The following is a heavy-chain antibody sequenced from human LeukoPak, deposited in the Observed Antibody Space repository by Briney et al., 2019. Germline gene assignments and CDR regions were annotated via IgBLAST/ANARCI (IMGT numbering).Heavy chain of an antibody. CDR2: ISGSGGST. CDR1: GFTFSSYA. CDR3: AKAHRGYSCGYQDY. V-gene: IGHV3-23*01. Sequence: SGGSLRLSCAASGFTFSSYAMSWVRQAPGKGLEWVSAISGSGGSTYYADSVKGRFTISRDNSKNTLYLQMNSLRAEDTAVYYCAKAHRGYSCGYQDYWGQGTLVTVSS. D-gene: IGHD5-18*01. J-gene: IGHJ4*02.